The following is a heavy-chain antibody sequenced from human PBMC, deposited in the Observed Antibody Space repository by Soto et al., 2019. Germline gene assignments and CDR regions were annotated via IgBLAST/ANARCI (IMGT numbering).Heavy chain of an antibody. Sequence: RLSCAASGFTFSSYAMHWVRQAPGKGLEWVAVISYDGSNKYYADSVKGRFTISRDNSKNTLYLQMNSLRAEDTAVYYCARGYKWLRLFDYWGQGTLVTVSS. J-gene: IGHJ4*02. V-gene: IGHV3-30-3*01. D-gene: IGHD5-12*01. CDR3: ARGYKWLRLFDY. CDR2: ISYDGSNK. CDR1: GFTFSSYA.